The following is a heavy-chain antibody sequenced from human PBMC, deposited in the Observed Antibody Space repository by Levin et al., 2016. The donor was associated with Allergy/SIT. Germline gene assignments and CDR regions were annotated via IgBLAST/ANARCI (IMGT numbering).Heavy chain of an antibody. CDR2: IYPGDSDT. CDR3: ARPVTYGDGPLGY. V-gene: IGHV5-51*01. J-gene: IGHJ4*02. Sequence: VRQMPGKGLEWMGIIYPGDSDTRYSPSFQGQVTISADKSISTAYLQWSSLKASDTAMYYCARPVTYGDGPLGYWGQGTLVTVSS. D-gene: IGHD4-17*01.